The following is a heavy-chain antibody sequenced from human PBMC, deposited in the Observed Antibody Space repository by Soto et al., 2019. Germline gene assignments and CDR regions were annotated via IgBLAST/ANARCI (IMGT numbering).Heavy chain of an antibody. Sequence: QVQLQESGPGLVKPSETLSLTCTFSGDSSSSYSWNWIRQPAGQGLEWIGRIYTTGSSNYNPSLESRIAISVDTSKNQFFLKLSSVTAADTAVYYGAGAAYNYGPFDSWGQGTLVTVSS. CDR1: GDSSSSYS. J-gene: IGHJ4*02. D-gene: IGHD5-18*01. CDR2: IYTTGSS. CDR3: AGAAYNYGPFDS. V-gene: IGHV4-4*07.